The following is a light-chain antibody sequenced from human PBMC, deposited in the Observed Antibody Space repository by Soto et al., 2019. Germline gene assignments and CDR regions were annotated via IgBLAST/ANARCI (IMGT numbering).Light chain of an antibody. CDR1: QGISSY. J-gene: IGKJ3*01. CDR2: AAS. Sequence: AIRMTQSPSSLSASTGDRVTITCRASQGISSYLAWYQQKPGKAPNLLIYAASTLQSGVPSRFSGSGSGTDSTLTISCLKSEDFATYYCQQYYSYPLFGPGTKVDIK. V-gene: IGKV1-8*01. CDR3: QQYYSYPL.